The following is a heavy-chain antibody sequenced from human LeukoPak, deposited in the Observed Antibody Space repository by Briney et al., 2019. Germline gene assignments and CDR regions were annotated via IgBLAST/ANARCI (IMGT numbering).Heavy chain of an antibody. CDR1: GFTFSTYA. CDR3: AKDQLLWFGEPHAFDI. Sequence: PGGSLRLSRAASGFTFSTYAMSWVRQAPGKGLEWVSAISGTSDGTYYADSVKGRFTISRDNSKNTLYLQMNSLRAEDTAVYYCAKDQLLWFGEPHAFDIWGQGTMVTVSS. J-gene: IGHJ3*02. CDR2: ISGTSDGT. D-gene: IGHD3-10*01. V-gene: IGHV3-23*01.